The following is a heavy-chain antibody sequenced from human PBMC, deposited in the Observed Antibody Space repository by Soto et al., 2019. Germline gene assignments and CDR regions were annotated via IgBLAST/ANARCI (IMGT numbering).Heavy chain of an antibody. CDR3: AKDLLVYQLPRDYFDY. D-gene: IGHD2-2*01. CDR2: ISGSGGST. Sequence: PGGSLRRSCAASGFTFSSYAMSWVRQAPGKGLEWVSAISGSGGSTYYADSVKGRFTISRDNSKNTLYLQMNSLRAEDTAVYYCAKDLLVYQLPRDYFDYWGQGTLVTVSS. J-gene: IGHJ4*02. V-gene: IGHV3-23*01. CDR1: GFTFSSYA.